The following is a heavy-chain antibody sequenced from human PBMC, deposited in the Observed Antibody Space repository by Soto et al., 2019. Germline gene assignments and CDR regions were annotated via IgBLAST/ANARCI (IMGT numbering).Heavy chain of an antibody. Sequence: QVQLQESGPGLVKPSQTLSLTCTVSGGSISSGGYYWSWIRQHPGKGLEWIGYIYYSGSTYYNPSLKRRVTISVDTSKNQFSLKLSSVTAADTAVYYCARAGYYYDSSGYFDSIDYWGQGTLVTVSS. CDR1: GGSISSGGYY. CDR2: IYYSGST. V-gene: IGHV4-31*03. J-gene: IGHJ4*02. D-gene: IGHD3-22*01. CDR3: ARAGYYYDSSGYFDSIDY.